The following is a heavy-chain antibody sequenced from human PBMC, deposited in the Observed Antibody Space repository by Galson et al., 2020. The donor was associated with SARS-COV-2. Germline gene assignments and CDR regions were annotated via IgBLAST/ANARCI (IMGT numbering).Heavy chain of an antibody. CDR2: VNPISGGT. V-gene: IGHV1-2*02. J-gene: IGHJ4*02. CDR1: GYRFTDFY. CDR3: GRVPLFYYGSGSYSDY. D-gene: IGHD3-10*01. Sequence: ASVKVSCKASGYRFTDFYIHWVRQAPGQGLEWMGWVNPISGGTNYAQKFQGRVTMTRDTSITTAYMDLSMLTSDDTAVYYCGRVPLFYYGSGSYSDYWGQGTLVTVSS.